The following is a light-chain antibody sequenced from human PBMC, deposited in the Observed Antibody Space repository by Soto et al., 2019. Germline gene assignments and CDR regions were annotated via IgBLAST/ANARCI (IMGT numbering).Light chain of an antibody. CDR2: DVS. Sequence: QSALTQPASVSGSPGQSITISFTGTSSDVGGYKYVSWYQQHPGEAPKLMIYDVSNRPSGVSNRFSGSKSGNTASLTISGLQAEDEADYYCSSYTSSSTRVFGTGTKVTVL. CDR1: SSDVGGYKY. V-gene: IGLV2-14*01. CDR3: SSYTSSSTRV. J-gene: IGLJ1*01.